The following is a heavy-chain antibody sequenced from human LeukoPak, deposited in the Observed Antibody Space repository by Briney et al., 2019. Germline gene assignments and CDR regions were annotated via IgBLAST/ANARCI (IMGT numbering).Heavy chain of an antibody. J-gene: IGHJ4*02. CDR1: GFTFSAYW. Sequence: RPGGSLRLSCAASGFTFSAYWMSWVRQAPGKGLEWVANIKLDGSEKYYVDSVKGRFTISRDNAKNSPYLQMNSLRAEDTAVYYCARGGRNLDYWGQGTLVTVSS. CDR3: ARGGRNLDY. CDR2: IKLDGSEK. V-gene: IGHV3-7*01. D-gene: IGHD2/OR15-2a*01.